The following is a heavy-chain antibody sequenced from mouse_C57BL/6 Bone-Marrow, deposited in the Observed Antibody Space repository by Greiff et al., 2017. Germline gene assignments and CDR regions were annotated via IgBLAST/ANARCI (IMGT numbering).Heavy chain of an antibody. D-gene: IGHD2-2*01. CDR1: GFTFSSYG. Sequence: EVQLVESGGDLVKPGGSLKLSCAASGFTFSSYGMSWVRQTPDKRLEWVATISSGGSYTYYPDSVKGRFTISRDNAKNTLYLQMSSLTSEDTAMYNWARQRGGEGYDGRDYINCWGQGTTLTVTS. CDR3: ARQRGGEGYDGRDYINC. J-gene: IGHJ2*01. CDR2: ISSGGSYT. V-gene: IGHV5-6*01.